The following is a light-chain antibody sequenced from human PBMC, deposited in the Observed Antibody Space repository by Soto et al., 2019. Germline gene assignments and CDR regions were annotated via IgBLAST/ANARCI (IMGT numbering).Light chain of an antibody. J-gene: IGKJ1*01. CDR3: MQALQTPRGLAWT. CDR1: QSLLHSNGYNY. CDR2: LGS. Sequence: DIVMTQSPLSLPVTPGEPASISCRSSQSLLHSNGYNYLDWYLQKPGQSPQLLIYLGSNRASGVPDRFSGSGSGTDFTLKISRVEAEDVGVYYCMQALQTPRGLAWTFGQGTKVEIK. V-gene: IGKV2-28*01.